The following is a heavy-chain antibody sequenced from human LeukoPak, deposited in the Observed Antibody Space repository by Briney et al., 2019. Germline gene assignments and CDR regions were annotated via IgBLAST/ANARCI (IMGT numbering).Heavy chain of an antibody. CDR1: GGSISSSSYY. V-gene: IGHV4-39*07. Sequence: SETLSLTCTVSGGSISSSSYYWGWIRQPPGKGLEWIGSIYYSGSTYYNPSLKSRVTISVDTSKNQFSLKLSSVTAADTAVYYCARGGYNWNAAFDPWGQGTLVTVSS. D-gene: IGHD1-1*01. CDR2: IYYSGST. J-gene: IGHJ5*02. CDR3: ARGGYNWNAAFDP.